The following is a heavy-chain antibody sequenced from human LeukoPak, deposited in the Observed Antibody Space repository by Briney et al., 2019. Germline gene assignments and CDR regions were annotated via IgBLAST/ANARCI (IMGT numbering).Heavy chain of an antibody. J-gene: IGHJ4*02. CDR3: ARGGDTYYYDSSGLFDY. D-gene: IGHD3-22*01. CDR2: IYHSGST. Sequence: SETLSLTSTVSGYTISGGYYWGWTRRPPGKGLEWIGSIYHSGSTYYNPSLKSRVTISVDTSKNQFSLKLSSVTAADTAVYYCARGGDTYYYDSSGLFDYWGQGTLVTVSS. V-gene: IGHV4-38-2*02. CDR1: GYTISGGYY.